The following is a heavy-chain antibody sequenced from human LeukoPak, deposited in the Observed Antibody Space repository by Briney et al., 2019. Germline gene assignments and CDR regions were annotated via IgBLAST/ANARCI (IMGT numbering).Heavy chain of an antibody. J-gene: IGHJ4*02. Sequence: GGSLRLSCAASGFTFRSYNMHWVRQAPGKGLEYVSTISSNGGSTYYANSVKGRFTISRDNSKNTLYLQMGSLRAEDMAVYYCARDGYNSAAFDYWGQRAMVTVSS. CDR3: ARDGYNSAAFDY. CDR2: ISSNGGST. D-gene: IGHD5-24*01. V-gene: IGHV3-64*01. CDR1: GFTFRSYN.